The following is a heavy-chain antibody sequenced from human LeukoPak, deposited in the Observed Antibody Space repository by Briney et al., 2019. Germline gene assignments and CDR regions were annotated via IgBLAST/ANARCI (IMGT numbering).Heavy chain of an antibody. J-gene: IGHJ4*02. D-gene: IGHD6-13*01. CDR1: GFTFSSYA. CDR3: AKVSSSSWTTYYFDY. V-gene: IGHV3-23*01. CDR2: ISGSGGST. Sequence: GGSLRLSCAASGFTFSSYAMSWVRQAPGKGLEWVSAISGSGGSTYYADSVKGRFTISRDNSKNTLYLQMNSLRAEDTAVYYCAKVSSSSWTTYYFDYWGQGTLVTVSS.